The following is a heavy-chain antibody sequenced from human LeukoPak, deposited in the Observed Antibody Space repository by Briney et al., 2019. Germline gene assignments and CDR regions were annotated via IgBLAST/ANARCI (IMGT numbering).Heavy chain of an antibody. CDR3: ARDSDGMSV. Sequence: PGRSLRLSCAASRFTFSTYGMHWVRQAPGKGLEWVALISDNGINKYYADSVKGRFTISRDNSKSTLYLQMNSLRAEDTAVYYCARDSDGMSVWSLGTTVTVSS. CDR1: RFTFSTYG. V-gene: IGHV3-30*03. J-gene: IGHJ6*02. CDR2: ISDNGINK.